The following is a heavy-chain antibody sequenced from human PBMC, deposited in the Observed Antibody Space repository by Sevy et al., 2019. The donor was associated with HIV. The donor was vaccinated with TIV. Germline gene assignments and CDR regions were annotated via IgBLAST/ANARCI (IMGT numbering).Heavy chain of an antibody. J-gene: IGHJ4*02. D-gene: IGHD2-21*01. Sequence: GGSLRLSCAASGCSFSSYGMHWVRQAPGKGLGRMSYIQYDGSNKDYADSVKGRFTISRDNSKNTLYLQMNSLRVEDTAVFYCVKEGGGEGGDHWGQGTLVTVSS. CDR2: IQYDGSNK. CDR1: GCSFSSYG. V-gene: IGHV3-30*02. CDR3: VKEGGGEGGDH.